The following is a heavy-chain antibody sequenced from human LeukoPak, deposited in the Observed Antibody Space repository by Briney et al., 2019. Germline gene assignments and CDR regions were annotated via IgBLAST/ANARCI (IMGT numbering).Heavy chain of an antibody. CDR2: IYTSGST. Sequence: KPSQTLSLTCTVSVGSISSGSYYWSWIRQPAGKGLEWIGRIYTSGSTNYSPSLKSRVTISVDTSKNQFSLKLSSVTAADTAVYYCARDRLGYFDYWGQGTLVTVSS. J-gene: IGHJ4*02. CDR3: ARDRLGYFDY. D-gene: IGHD3-10*01. V-gene: IGHV4-61*02. CDR1: VGSISSGSYY.